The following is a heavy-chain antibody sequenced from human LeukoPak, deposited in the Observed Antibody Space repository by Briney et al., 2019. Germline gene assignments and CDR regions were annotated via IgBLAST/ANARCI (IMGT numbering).Heavy chain of an antibody. Sequence: SETLSLTCTVSGGSISSGGYYWSWIRQHPGKGLEWIGYIYYSGSTNYNPSLKSRVTISVDTSKNQFSLKLSSVTAADTAVYYCARVLPYYYGMDVWGQGTTVTVSS. CDR3: ARVLPYYYGMDV. CDR2: IYYSGST. D-gene: IGHD3-3*01. J-gene: IGHJ6*02. CDR1: GGSISSGGYY. V-gene: IGHV4-61*08.